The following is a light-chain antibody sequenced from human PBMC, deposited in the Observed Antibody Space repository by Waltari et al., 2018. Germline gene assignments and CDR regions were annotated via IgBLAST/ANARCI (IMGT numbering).Light chain of an antibody. CDR3: QKSSSTPPWT. J-gene: IGKJ1*01. Sequence: DIQMTQSPSSLSASVGDGVPITCRASQSISIYLNWYPQKPGKAPKLLIYAASTLHSGVPSRFSGSGSGTEFTLTISSLQPEDFATYYCQKSSSTPPWTFGQGTKVEIK. V-gene: IGKV1-39*01. CDR1: QSISIY. CDR2: AAS.